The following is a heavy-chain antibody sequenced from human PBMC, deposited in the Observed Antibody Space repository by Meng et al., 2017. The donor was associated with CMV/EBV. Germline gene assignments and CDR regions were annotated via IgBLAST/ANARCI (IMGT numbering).Heavy chain of an antibody. D-gene: IGHD2-8*01. V-gene: IGHV3-7*01. J-gene: IGHJ4*02. CDR2: IKQDGSEK. CDR3: ASITSGYCTNGVCVY. Sequence: LKISCAASGFTFSSYWMSWVRQAPGKGLEWVANIKQDGSEKYYVDSVKGRFTISRDNAKNSLYLQMNSLRAEDTAVYYCASITSGYCTNGVCVYWGQGTLVTVSS. CDR1: GFTFSSYW.